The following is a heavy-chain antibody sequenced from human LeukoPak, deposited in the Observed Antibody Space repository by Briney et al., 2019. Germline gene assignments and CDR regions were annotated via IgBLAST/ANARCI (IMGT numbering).Heavy chain of an antibody. Sequence: PPGTLSLTCAVSGGSISSSNWWSWVRQPPGKGLEWIGEIYHSGSTNYNPSLKRRVTISVDKSKNQFSLKLSSVAAADTAVYYCARYCSSTSCFSYGMDVWGKGTTVTVSS. CDR1: GGSISSSNW. CDR3: ARYCSSTSCFSYGMDV. V-gene: IGHV4-4*03. D-gene: IGHD2-2*01. J-gene: IGHJ6*04. CDR2: IYHSGST.